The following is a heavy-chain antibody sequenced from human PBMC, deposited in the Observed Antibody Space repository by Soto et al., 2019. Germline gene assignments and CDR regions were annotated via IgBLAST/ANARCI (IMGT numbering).Heavy chain of an antibody. CDR1: GFTFSSYG. J-gene: IGHJ4*02. V-gene: IGHV3-33*01. CDR2: IWYDGSNK. CDR3: ARDGYYYDSSGYLRLDY. D-gene: IGHD3-22*01. Sequence: QVQLVESGGGVVQPGRSLRLSCAASGFTFSSYGMHWVRQAPGKGLEWVAVIWYDGSNKYYADSVKGRFTISRDNSKNTLYLQMNSLRAEDTAVYYCARDGYYYDSSGYLRLDYWGQGTLVTVSS.